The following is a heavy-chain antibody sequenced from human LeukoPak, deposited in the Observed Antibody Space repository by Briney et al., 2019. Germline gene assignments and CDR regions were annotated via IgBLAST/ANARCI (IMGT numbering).Heavy chain of an antibody. CDR3: ARPEGGDYAGGFDY. D-gene: IGHD2-21*01. J-gene: IGHJ4*02. CDR1: GYSFTTYW. V-gene: IGHV5-51*01. CDR2: IYPADSTA. Sequence: GESLKISCKASGYSFTTYWIGWVRQVPGKGLEWVGIIYPADSTAKYSPSFQGQVTISVDKSISTAYLQWSRLEASDTAMYYCARPEGGDYAGGFDYWGQGTLVTVSS.